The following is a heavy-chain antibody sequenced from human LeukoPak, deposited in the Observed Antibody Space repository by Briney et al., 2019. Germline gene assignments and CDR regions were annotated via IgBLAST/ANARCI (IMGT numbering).Heavy chain of an antibody. CDR2: ISSSSSYI. Sequence: GGSLGLSCAASGFTFSSYSMNWVRQAPGKGLEWVSSISSSSSYIYYADSVKGRFTISRDNAKNSLYLQMNSLRAEDTAVYYCARDRDYGDYPFDYWGQGTLVTVSS. J-gene: IGHJ4*02. CDR1: GFTFSSYS. D-gene: IGHD4-17*01. CDR3: ARDRDYGDYPFDY. V-gene: IGHV3-21*01.